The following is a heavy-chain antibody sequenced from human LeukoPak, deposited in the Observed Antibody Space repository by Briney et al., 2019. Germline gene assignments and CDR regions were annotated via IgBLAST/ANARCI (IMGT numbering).Heavy chain of an antibody. CDR3: AKQDDFWSGYDFDY. V-gene: IGHV3-30*02. J-gene: IGHJ4*02. CDR2: IRYDGSNK. D-gene: IGHD3-3*01. Sequence: GGSLRLSFAASGFTFSSYGMHWVRQAPGKGLEWVAFIRYDGSNKYYADSVKGRFTISRDNSKNTLYLQMNSLRAEDTAVYYCAKQDDFWSGYDFDYWGQGTLVTVSS. CDR1: GFTFSSYG.